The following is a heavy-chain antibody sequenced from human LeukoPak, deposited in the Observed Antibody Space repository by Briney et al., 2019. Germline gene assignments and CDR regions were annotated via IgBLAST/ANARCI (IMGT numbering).Heavy chain of an antibody. CDR3: AKTSRVNSAYDSPFDY. V-gene: IGHV3-23*01. CDR2: VRGSGSDT. Sequence: QAGGSLRLSCAASGFTFSTYAMSWVRQAPGKGLEWVSAVRGSGSDTYYADSVKGRFTISRDNSKNTLHLQMNSLRAEDTAIYYCAKTSRVNSAYDSPFDYWGQGTLVTVSS. J-gene: IGHJ4*02. CDR1: GFTFSTYA. D-gene: IGHD5-12*01.